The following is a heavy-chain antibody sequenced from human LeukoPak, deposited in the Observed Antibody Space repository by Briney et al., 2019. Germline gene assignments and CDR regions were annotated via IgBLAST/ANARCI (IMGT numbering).Heavy chain of an antibody. Sequence: ASVKVSCKASGYTFTSYDINWVRQATGQGLEWMGWMNPNSGNTGYAQKFQGRVTMTRNTSISTAYMELSSLRSEDTAVYYCARGRGYSYGSDFDYWGQGTLVTVSS. CDR3: ARGRGYSYGSDFDY. CDR2: MNPNSGNT. D-gene: IGHD5-18*01. CDR1: GYTFTSYD. J-gene: IGHJ4*02. V-gene: IGHV1-8*01.